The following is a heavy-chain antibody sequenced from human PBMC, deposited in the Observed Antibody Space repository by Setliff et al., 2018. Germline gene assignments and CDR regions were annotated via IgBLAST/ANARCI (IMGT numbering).Heavy chain of an antibody. J-gene: IGHJ6*03. CDR3: VREGVDSRSSTDYRYYMDV. CDR2: IIPMFGTP. V-gene: IGHV1-69*05. D-gene: IGHD3-22*01. CDR1: GGTFSTYA. Sequence: ASVKVSCKASGGTFSTYAISWVRQAPGQGLEWMGGIIPMFGTPAYAQKFQDRVTITTDESTSTAFMQLSSLRSEDTAVYYCVREGVDSRSSTDYRYYMDVWGKGTTVTVSS.